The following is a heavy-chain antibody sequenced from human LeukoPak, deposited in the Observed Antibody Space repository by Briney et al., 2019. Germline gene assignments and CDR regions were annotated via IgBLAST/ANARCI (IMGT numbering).Heavy chain of an antibody. CDR1: GFTFSTND. J-gene: IGHJ3*02. CDR2: IAVSDGKT. Sequence: GGSLRLSCAASGFTFSTNDMSWVRQAPGKGLQWVSSIAVSDGKTYYADSVRGRFTVSRDNSKNMLYVHMSSLRAEDTAVYYCVKERAPFDGFDMWGQGTMVTVSS. V-gene: IGHV3-23*01. CDR3: VKERAPFDGFDM.